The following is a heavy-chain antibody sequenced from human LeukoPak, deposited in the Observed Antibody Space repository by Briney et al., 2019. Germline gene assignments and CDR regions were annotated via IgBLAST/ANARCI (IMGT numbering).Heavy chain of an antibody. Sequence: GGSLRLSCAASGFTFSDYTMNWVRQAPGKGLEWVSSVSGGSRSIYYVDSVKGRFAISRDNAKNSLYLQVNSLRAEDTAIYYCARDYFYCGGDCFVDYWGQGTLVTVSS. J-gene: IGHJ4*02. V-gene: IGHV3-21*04. CDR2: VSGGSRSI. CDR3: ARDYFYCGGDCFVDY. D-gene: IGHD2-21*02. CDR1: GFTFSDYT.